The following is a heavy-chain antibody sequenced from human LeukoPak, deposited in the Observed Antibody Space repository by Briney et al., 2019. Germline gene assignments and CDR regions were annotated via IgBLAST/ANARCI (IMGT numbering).Heavy chain of an antibody. CDR2: IIPIFGTA. J-gene: IGHJ1*01. Sequence: SVTVSCKSSGGTFINYAISWVRQAPGQGLEWMGAIIPIFGTANYAQKFQGRVTITADESTSTAYMELSSLRSEDTAVYYCARILSSSWYEYFHHWGQGTLVTVPS. CDR3: ARILSSSWYEYFHH. V-gene: IGHV1-69*13. D-gene: IGHD6-19*01. CDR1: GGTFINYA.